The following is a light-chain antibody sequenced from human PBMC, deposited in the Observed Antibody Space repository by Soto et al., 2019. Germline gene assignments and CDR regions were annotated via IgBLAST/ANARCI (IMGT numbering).Light chain of an antibody. V-gene: IGLV1-40*01. CDR3: QSYDSSLSGSV. CDR2: GNS. Sequence: QSVLTQPPSVSGAPGQRVTISCTGSRSNIGAGYHVHWYQQLPGTAPKLLIYGNSNRPSGVPDRFSGSKSGTSASLAITGLQAEAEADYYCQSYDSSLSGSVFGGGTKLTVL. CDR1: RSNIGAGYH. J-gene: IGLJ3*02.